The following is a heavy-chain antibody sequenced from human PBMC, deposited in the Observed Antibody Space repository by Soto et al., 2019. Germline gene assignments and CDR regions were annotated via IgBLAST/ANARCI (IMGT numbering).Heavy chain of an antibody. V-gene: IGHV3-23*01. J-gene: IGHJ4*02. CDR2: SSGSGGST. CDR3: AKAGFARAARDPQFDY. CDR1: GFTFSSYA. D-gene: IGHD6-6*01. Sequence: EVQLLESGGGLVQPGGSLRLSCAASGFTFSSYAMSWVRQAPGKGLEWVSASSGSGGSTYYAESVKGRFTISRDNSKNTLYLQMNSLRAEDTAVYYCAKAGFARAARDPQFDYWGQGTLVTVSS.